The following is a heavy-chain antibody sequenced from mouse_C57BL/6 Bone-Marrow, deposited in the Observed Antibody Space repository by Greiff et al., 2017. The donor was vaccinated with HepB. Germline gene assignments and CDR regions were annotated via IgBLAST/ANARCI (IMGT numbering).Heavy chain of an antibody. V-gene: IGHV1-81*01. CDR3: ARGLIYYDYDWYFDV. CDR2: IYPRSGNT. D-gene: IGHD2-4*01. J-gene: IGHJ1*03. Sequence: VKLMESGAELARPGASVKLSCKASGYTFTSYGISWVKQRTGQGLEWIGEIYPRSGNTYYNEKFKGKATLTADKSSSTAYMELRSLTSEDSAVYFCARGLIYYDYDWYFDVWGTGTTVTVSS. CDR1: GYTFTSYG.